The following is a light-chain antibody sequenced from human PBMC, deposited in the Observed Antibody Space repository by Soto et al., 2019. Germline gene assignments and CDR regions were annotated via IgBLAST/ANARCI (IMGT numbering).Light chain of an antibody. J-gene: IGLJ1*01. CDR2: DVS. Sequence: QSALTQPASVSRSPGQSITISCTGTSSDVGGYNYVSWNQHHPGNAAKLMIYDVSNRPSGVSNRFSGSKSGNTASLTIPGLQAEDEADYYCCSYTTSNTRQIVFGTGTRSPS. CDR1: SSDVGGYNY. V-gene: IGLV2-14*03. CDR3: CSYTTSNTRQIV.